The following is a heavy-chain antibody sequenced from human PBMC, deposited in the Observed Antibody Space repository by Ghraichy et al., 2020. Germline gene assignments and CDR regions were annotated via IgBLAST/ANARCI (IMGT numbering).Heavy chain of an antibody. J-gene: IGHJ4*02. D-gene: IGHD2-15*01. V-gene: IGHV3-23*01. CDR2: ISGSGGST. CDR3: AKDPRYCSGGSCYRNYFDY. CDR1: GFTFSSYA. Sequence: GGSLRLSCAASGFTFSSYAMSWVRQAPGKGLEWVSAISGSGGSTYYADSVKGRFTISRDNSKNTLYLQMNSLRAEDTAVYYCAKDPRYCSGGSCYRNYFDYWGQGTLVTVSS.